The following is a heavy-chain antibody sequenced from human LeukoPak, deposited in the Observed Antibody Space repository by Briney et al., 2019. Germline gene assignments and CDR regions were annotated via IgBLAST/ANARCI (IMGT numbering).Heavy chain of an antibody. Sequence: GGSLRLSCAASGFTFSSYGMHWVRQAPGKGLEWVAVIWYDGSNKYYADSVKGRFTISRDNSKNTLYLQMNSLRAEDTAVYYCARDYYGSGSYQYGYNWSDPWGQGTLVTVSS. CDR1: GFTFSSYG. D-gene: IGHD3-10*01. V-gene: IGHV3-33*01. J-gene: IGHJ5*02. CDR3: ARDYYGSGSYQYGYNWSDP. CDR2: IWYDGSNK.